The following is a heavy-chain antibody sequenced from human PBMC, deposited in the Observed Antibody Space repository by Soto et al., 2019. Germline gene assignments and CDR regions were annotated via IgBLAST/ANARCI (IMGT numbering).Heavy chain of an antibody. J-gene: IGHJ2*01. V-gene: IGHV3-23*01. D-gene: IGHD2-15*01. Sequence: GGSLRLSCAASGITFTSYAMSWVRQAPGKGLEWVSGISGSGDSTNYADSVKGRFTISRDNSKNTLYLQMSSLRAEDTAVYYCAKDPRIVVVVSAWWYFDLWGRGTRVTVSS. CDR3: AKDPRIVVVVSAWWYFDL. CDR1: GITFTSYA. CDR2: ISGSGDST.